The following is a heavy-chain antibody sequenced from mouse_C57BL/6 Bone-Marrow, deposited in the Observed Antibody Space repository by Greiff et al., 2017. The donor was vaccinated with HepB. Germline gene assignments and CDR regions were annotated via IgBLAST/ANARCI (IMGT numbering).Heavy chain of an antibody. CDR1: GFTFSSYA. V-gene: IGHV5-4*03. Sequence: EVKVEESGGGLVKPGGSLKLSCAASGFTFSSYAMSWVRQTPEKRLEWVATISDGGSYTYYPANLKGRFTISRDNAKNNLYLQMSHLKSEDTAMYYCARFLPRAMDYWGQGTSVTGSS. CDR3: ARFLPRAMDY. J-gene: IGHJ4*01. CDR2: ISDGGSYT. D-gene: IGHD2-1*01.